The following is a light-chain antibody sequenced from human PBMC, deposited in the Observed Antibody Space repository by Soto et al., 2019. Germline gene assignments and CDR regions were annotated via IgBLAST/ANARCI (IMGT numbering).Light chain of an antibody. CDR1: GRDIGAYDY. CDR2: GVK. V-gene: IGLV2-14*01. CDR3: SSYTTSYFYV. J-gene: IGLJ1*01. Sequence: QSVRTQPASVSGSPGQSITIAGTGSGRDIGAYDYVSWYQQHPGKAPKLLIYGVKNRPSGVSYRFSASKSAFTASLTISGLQAEDEAHYYCSSYTTSYFYVFGPGTKVTVL.